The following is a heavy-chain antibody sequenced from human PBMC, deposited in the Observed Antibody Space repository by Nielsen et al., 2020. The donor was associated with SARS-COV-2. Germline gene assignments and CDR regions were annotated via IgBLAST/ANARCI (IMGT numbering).Heavy chain of an antibody. V-gene: IGHV4-30-4*01. CDR3: ARHLFPTVFPPYNWFDP. Sequence: SETLSLTCTVSGGSISSDGDYWSWIRQHPVKGLEWIGHIYHSGSTYYRSSLKSRVDISIDTSKNQFSLKLSSVTAADTAVYYCARHLFPTVFPPYNWFDPWGQGTLVTVSS. CDR1: GGSISSDGDY. J-gene: IGHJ5*02. D-gene: IGHD2-21*01. CDR2: IYHSGST.